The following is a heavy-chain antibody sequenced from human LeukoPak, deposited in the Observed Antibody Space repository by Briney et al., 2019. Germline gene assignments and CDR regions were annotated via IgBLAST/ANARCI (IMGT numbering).Heavy chain of an antibody. CDR1: GYTLTELS. Sequence: ASVKVSCKVSGYTLTELSMHWVRQAPGKGLEWMGGFDPEDGETIYAQKFQGRVTMTEDTSTDTAYMELSSLRSEDTAVYYCATGNPSYDYVWGSYRPLVLGYWGQGTLVTVSS. J-gene: IGHJ4*02. CDR3: ATGNPSYDYVWGSYRPLVLGY. CDR2: FDPEDGET. V-gene: IGHV1-24*01. D-gene: IGHD3-16*02.